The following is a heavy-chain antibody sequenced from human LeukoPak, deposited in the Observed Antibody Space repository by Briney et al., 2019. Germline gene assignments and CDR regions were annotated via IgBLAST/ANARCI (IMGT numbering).Heavy chain of an antibody. D-gene: IGHD2-2*01. CDR2: VSGSGDAT. J-gene: IGHJ4*02. V-gene: IGHV3-23*01. CDR1: GFTSGTYG. Sequence: GGSLRLSCEVSGFTSGTYGLTYGLTWVRQAPGKGLEWFSSVSGSGDATYIADSVKGRFTISRDNSKNTLYLQMNSLRAEDTAVYYCAKDRPIVVVDYWGQGTLVTVSS. CDR3: AKDRPIVVVDY.